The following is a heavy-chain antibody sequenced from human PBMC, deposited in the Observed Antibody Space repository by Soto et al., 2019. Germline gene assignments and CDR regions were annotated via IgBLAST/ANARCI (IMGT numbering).Heavy chain of an antibody. D-gene: IGHD2-15*01. CDR2: INPNSGGT. Sequence: ASVKVSCKASGYTFTGYYMHWVRQAPGQGLEWMGWINPNSGGTNYAQKFQGRVTMTRDTSISTAYMELSRLRSDDTAVYYCAREYRYPSGARSYPNCFDTWGQGTLVTVSS. CDR1: GYTFTGYY. J-gene: IGHJ5*02. V-gene: IGHV1-2*02. CDR3: AREYRYPSGARSYPNCFDT.